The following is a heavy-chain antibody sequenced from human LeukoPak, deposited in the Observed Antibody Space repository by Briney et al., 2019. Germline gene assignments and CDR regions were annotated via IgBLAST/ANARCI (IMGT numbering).Heavy chain of an antibody. Sequence: SETLSLTCAVYGGSFSGYYWSWIRQPPGKGLEWIGEINHSGSTNYNPSLKSRVTISVDTSKNQFSLKLSSVTAADTAVYFCARGRWELEDAFDIWGQGTMVTVSP. CDR3: ARGRWELEDAFDI. V-gene: IGHV4-34*01. CDR1: GGSFSGYY. J-gene: IGHJ3*02. CDR2: INHSGST. D-gene: IGHD1-26*01.